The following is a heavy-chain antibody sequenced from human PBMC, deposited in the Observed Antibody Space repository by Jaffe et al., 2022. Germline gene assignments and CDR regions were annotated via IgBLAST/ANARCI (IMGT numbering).Heavy chain of an antibody. J-gene: IGHJ6*03. V-gene: IGHV3-49*03. Sequence: EVQLVESGGGLVQPGRSLRLSCTASGFTFGDYAMSWFRQAPGKGLEWVGFIRSKAYGGTTEYAASVKGRFTISRDDSKSIAYLQMNSLKTEDTAVYYCTRDFRKQLVDYYYMDVWGKGTTVTVSS. CDR2: IRSKAYGGTT. CDR3: TRDFRKQLVDYYYMDV. CDR1: GFTFGDYA. D-gene: IGHD6-6*01.